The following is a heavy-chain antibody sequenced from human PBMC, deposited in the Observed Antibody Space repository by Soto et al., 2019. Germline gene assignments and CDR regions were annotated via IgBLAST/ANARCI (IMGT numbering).Heavy chain of an antibody. CDR3: ARAGLYDFWSGYYTRPQAEFDY. Sequence: GASVKVSCKASGYTSTNYGISWVRQAPGQGLEWMGWISAYNGNTNYAQKLQGRVTMTTDTSTSTAYMELRSLRSDDTAVYYCARAGLYDFWSGYYTRPQAEFDYWGQGTLVTVSS. CDR1: GYTSTNYG. D-gene: IGHD3-3*01. CDR2: ISAYNGNT. J-gene: IGHJ4*02. V-gene: IGHV1-18*01.